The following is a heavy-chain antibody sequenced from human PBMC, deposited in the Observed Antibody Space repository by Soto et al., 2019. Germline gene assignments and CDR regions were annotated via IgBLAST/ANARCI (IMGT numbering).Heavy chain of an antibody. CDR2: IYLSGTT. V-gene: IGHV4-38-2*02. J-gene: IGHJ4*02. Sequence: ASETLSLTCAVSGYSISSGYYWGWIRQPPGKGLEWIGTIYLSGTTYYNPSLKSRVTISVDTSKNQFSLKLSSVTAADTAVYYCAREGDDVLRFLEWLSDGGRYFDYWGQGTLVTVSS. CDR3: AREGDDVLRFLEWLSDGGRYFDY. D-gene: IGHD3-3*01. CDR1: GYSISSGYY.